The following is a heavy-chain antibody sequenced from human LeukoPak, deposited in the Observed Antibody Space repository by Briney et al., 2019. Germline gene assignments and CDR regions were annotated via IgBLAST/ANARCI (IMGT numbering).Heavy chain of an antibody. Sequence: SETLSLTCAVYGGSFSGYYWSWIRQPPGKGLEWIGEINHSGSTNYNPSLKSRVTISVDTSKNQFSLKLSSVTAADTAVYYCARVKYSGYVSYCYYGMDVWGQGTTVTVSS. CDR2: INHSGST. CDR3: ARVKYSGYVSYCYYGMDV. V-gene: IGHV4-34*01. D-gene: IGHD5-12*01. CDR1: GGSFSGYY. J-gene: IGHJ6*02.